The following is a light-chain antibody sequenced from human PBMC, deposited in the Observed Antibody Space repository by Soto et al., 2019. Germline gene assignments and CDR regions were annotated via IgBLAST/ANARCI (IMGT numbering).Light chain of an antibody. Sequence: PGERATLSCRASQSVSSSYLAWYQQKPGQAPRLLIYCASSRATGIPARFSGSGSGTEFTLTISSLQSEDFAEYHCQQYNNWPQTFGQGTKVDI. J-gene: IGKJ1*01. V-gene: IGKV3D-15*01. CDR1: QSVSSSY. CDR2: CAS. CDR3: QQYNNWPQT.